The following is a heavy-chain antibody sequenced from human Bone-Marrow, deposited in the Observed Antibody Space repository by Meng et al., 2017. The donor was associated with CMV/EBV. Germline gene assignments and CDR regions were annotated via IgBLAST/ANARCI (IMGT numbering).Heavy chain of an antibody. V-gene: IGHV4-59*01. CDR3: ARDTLNWNFDY. D-gene: IGHD1-1*01. Sequence: SETLSLTCTVSGGSISSYYWSWIRQPPGKGLEWIGYIYYSGSTNYNPSLKSRVTISVDTSKNQFSLKLSSVTAADTAVYYCARDTLNWNFDYWGQGTPVTVSS. CDR1: GGSISSYY. J-gene: IGHJ4*02. CDR2: IYYSGST.